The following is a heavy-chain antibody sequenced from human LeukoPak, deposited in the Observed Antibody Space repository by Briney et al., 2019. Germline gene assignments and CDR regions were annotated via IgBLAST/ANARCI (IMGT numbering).Heavy chain of an antibody. CDR2: IQQEGSEK. J-gene: IGHJ4*02. CDR3: ARVYNSSWLN. D-gene: IGHD6-13*01. CDR1: GFTFSTYW. V-gene: IGHV3-7*03. Sequence: GGSLGLSCAASGFTFSTYWMSWVRQAPGKGLEWVANIQQEGSEKYYVDSVKGRFTISRDNAKNSLYLQMNSLRAEDTAVYYCARVYNSSWLNWGQGTLVTVSS.